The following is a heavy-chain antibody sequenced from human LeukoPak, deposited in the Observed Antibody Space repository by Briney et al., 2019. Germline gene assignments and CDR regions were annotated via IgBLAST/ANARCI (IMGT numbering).Heavy chain of an antibody. D-gene: IGHD5-12*01. CDR3: TTDLTRATIEYDAFDI. CDR2: IKSKTDGGTT. CDR1: GFTFSNAW. J-gene: IGHJ3*02. V-gene: IGHV3-15*01. Sequence: GGSLRLSCAASGFTFSNAWMSWVRQAPGKGLEWVGRIKSKTDGGTTDYAAPVKGRFTISRDDSKNTLYLQMNSLKTEDTAVYYCTTDLTRATIEYDAFDIWGQGTMVTVSS.